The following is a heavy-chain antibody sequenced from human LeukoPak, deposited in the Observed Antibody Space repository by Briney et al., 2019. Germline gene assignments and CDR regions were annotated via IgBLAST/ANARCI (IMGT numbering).Heavy chain of an antibody. CDR3: ARKTGDC. V-gene: IGHV3-48*01. D-gene: IGHD1-14*01. Sequence: GGSLRLSCAASGFTFNTYTMNWARQAPGKGLEWVSYISGSSGIIDYADSVRGRFTISGDNAKNSLYLQMNSLRAEDTAVYYCARKTGDCWGQGTLVIVSS. CDR2: ISGSSGII. J-gene: IGHJ4*02. CDR1: GFTFNTYT.